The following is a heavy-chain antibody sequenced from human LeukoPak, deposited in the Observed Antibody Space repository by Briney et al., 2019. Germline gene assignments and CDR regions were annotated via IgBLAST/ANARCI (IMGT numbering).Heavy chain of an antibody. CDR2: ISGDGGST. J-gene: IGHJ1*01. CDR3: AKDYSYDLCSGYSGH. V-gene: IGHV3-43*02. D-gene: IGHD3-3*01. Sequence: GGSLRLSCAASGFTFDDYAMHWVRQAPGKGLEWVSLISGDGGSTYYADSVKGRFTISRDNSKNSLYLQMNSLRTEDTALYYCAKDYSYDLCSGYSGHWGQGTLVTVSS. CDR1: GFTFDDYA.